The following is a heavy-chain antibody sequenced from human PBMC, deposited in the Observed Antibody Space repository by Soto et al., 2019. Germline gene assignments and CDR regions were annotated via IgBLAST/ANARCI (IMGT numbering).Heavy chain of an antibody. CDR3: ARDPYRTGTTWVYFDY. CDR2: ISYDGSNK. D-gene: IGHD1-7*01. J-gene: IGHJ4*02. CDR1: GFTFSSYA. Sequence: HPGGSLRLSCAASGFTFSSYAMHWVRQAPGKGLEWVAVISYDGSNKYYADSVKGRFTISRDNSKNTLYLQMNSLRAEDTAVYYCARDPYRTGTTWVYFDYWGQGTLVTVSS. V-gene: IGHV3-30-3*01.